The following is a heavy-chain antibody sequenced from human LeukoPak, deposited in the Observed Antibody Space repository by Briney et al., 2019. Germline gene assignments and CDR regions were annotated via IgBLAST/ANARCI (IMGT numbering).Heavy chain of an antibody. J-gene: IGHJ4*02. V-gene: IGHV4-39*07. CDR3: ASGGGSYDY. CDR2: IYYSGST. Sequence: ASETLSLTCTVSGGSISSSSYYWGWIRQPPGKGLEWIGSIYYSGSTYYNPSLKSRVTISVDTSKNQFSLKLSSVTAADTAVYYCASGGGSYDYWGQGTLVTVSS. CDR1: GGSISSSSYY. D-gene: IGHD1-26*01.